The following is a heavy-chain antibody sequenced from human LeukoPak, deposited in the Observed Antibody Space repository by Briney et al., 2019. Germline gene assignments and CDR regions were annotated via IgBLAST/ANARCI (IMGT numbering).Heavy chain of an antibody. J-gene: IGHJ4*02. V-gene: IGHV3-64*01. CDR1: GFTFSSYA. CDR2: ISSNGGST. Sequence: GGSLRLSCAASGFTFSSYAMHWVRQAPGKGLEYVSAISSNGGSTYYANSVKGRFTISRDNSKNTLYLQMGSLRAEDMAANYCAREGAPVTTVTTPVYFDYWGQGTLVTVSS. CDR3: AREGAPVTTVTTPVYFDY. D-gene: IGHD4-17*01.